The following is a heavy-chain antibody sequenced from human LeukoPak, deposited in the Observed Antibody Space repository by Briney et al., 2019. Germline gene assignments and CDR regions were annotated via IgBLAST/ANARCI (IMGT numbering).Heavy chain of an antibody. D-gene: IGHD1-7*01. J-gene: IGHJ6*03. Sequence: PGGSLRLSCAASGFTFSSYAMSWVRQAPEKGLEWVSGISDSGGSTYYADSVKGRFTISRDNSKNTLYLQMNSLRAEDTAVYYCARETDITGTTGYLYYYYYYMDVWGKGTTVTVSS. CDR2: ISDSGGST. CDR3: ARETDITGTTGYLYYYYYYMDV. V-gene: IGHV3-23*01. CDR1: GFTFSSYA.